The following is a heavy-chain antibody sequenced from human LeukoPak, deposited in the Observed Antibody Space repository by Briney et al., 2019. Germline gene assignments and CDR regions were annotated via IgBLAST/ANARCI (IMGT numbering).Heavy chain of an antibody. V-gene: IGHV1-8*01. CDR3: ARGPSRVLWFGELLNYWFDP. CDR1: GYTFTSYD. Sequence: ASVKVSCKASGYTFTSYDINWVRQATGQGLEWMGWMNPTRGNTGYAQKFQGRVTMTRNTSISTAYMELSSLRSEDTAVYYCARGPSRVLWFGELLNYWFDPWGQGTLVTVSS. D-gene: IGHD3-10*01. CDR2: MNPTRGNT. J-gene: IGHJ5*02.